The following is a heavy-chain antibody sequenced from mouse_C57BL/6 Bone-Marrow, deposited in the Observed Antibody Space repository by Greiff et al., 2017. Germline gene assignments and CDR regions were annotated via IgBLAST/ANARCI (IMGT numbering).Heavy chain of an antibody. J-gene: IGHJ3*01. D-gene: IGHD2-12*01. Sequence: QVQLQQSGAELVKPGASVKISCKASGYAFSSYWMNWVKQRPGKGLEWIGQIYPGGGATNYNGKFKGKATMTADKTSSTAYMQLSSLTSEDSAVYFCARLRRVAYWGQGTLGTVSA. CDR2: IYPGGGAT. V-gene: IGHV1-80*01. CDR3: ARLRRVAY. CDR1: GYAFSSYW.